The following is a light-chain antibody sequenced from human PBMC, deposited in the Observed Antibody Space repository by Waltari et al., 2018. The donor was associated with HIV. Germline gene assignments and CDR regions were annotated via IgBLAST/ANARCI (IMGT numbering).Light chain of an antibody. J-gene: IGKJ1*01. V-gene: IGKV1-5*03. CDR2: KAS. Sequence: DIQMTQSPSTLSASVGDRVTITCRASQSISSWLAWYQQKPGKASKLLIYKASSLESGVPSMFSGSGSGTEFTLTISNLQPDDFATYSCQQYNSREWTFGQGTKVEIK. CDR1: QSISSW. CDR3: QQYNSREWT.